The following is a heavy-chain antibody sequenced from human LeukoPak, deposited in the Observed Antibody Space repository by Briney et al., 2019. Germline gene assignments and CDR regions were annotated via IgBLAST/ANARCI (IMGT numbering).Heavy chain of an antibody. Sequence: SGTLSLTCDVSGGSISSSNWWSWVRQPPGKGLEWIGEIYHSGSTNYNPSLKSRVTISVDKSKNQFSLKLSSVTAADTAVYYCARTLMYYDFWSGYYNYFDYWGQGTLVTVSS. J-gene: IGHJ4*02. D-gene: IGHD3-3*01. V-gene: IGHV4-4*02. CDR3: ARTLMYYDFWSGYYNYFDY. CDR1: GGSISSSNW. CDR2: IYHSGST.